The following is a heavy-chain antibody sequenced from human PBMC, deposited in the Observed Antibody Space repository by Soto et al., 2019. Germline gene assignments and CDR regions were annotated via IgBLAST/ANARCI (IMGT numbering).Heavy chain of an antibody. V-gene: IGHV1-18*01. D-gene: IGHD3-3*01. CDR1: GYTFTSYG. CDR3: ARGLLEWGKYYYYMDV. Sequence: ASVKVSCKASGYTFTSYGISWVRQAPGQGLEWMGWISAYNGNTNYAQKLQGRVTMTTDTSTSTAYMELRSLRSDDTAVYYCARGLLEWGKYYYYMDVWGKGTTVTVSS. J-gene: IGHJ6*03. CDR2: ISAYNGNT.